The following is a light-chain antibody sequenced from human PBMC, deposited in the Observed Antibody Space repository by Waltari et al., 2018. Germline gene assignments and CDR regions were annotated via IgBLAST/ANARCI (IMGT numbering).Light chain of an antibody. CDR3: QQYNKWPRT. J-gene: IGKJ2*01. CDR2: AVS. CDR1: QSISSY. Sequence: EIVMTQSPATLSVSQGERATLSCRASQSISSYLAWHQQKPGQAPRLLIYAVSARATGIPARFSGSGSGTEFTLTISSLQSEDFAVYYCQQYNKWPRTFGQGTKLEIK. V-gene: IGKV3-15*01.